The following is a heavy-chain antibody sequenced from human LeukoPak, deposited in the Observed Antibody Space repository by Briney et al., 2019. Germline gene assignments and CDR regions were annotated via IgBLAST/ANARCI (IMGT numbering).Heavy chain of an antibody. D-gene: IGHD3-22*01. CDR1: GGSFSGYY. CDR2: INHSGST. CDR3: ARAWDYDSSGNLPFDY. J-gene: IGHJ4*02. Sequence: KSSETLSLTCAVYGGSFSGYYWSWIRQPPGKGLEWIGEINHSGSTSYNPSLKSRVTISVDTSKNQFSLKLSSVTAADTAVYYCARAWDYDSSGNLPFDYWGQGTLVTVSS. V-gene: IGHV4-34*01.